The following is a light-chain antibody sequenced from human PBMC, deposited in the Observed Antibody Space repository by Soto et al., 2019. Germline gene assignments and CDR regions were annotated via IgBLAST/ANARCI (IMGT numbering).Light chain of an antibody. V-gene: IGKV3-15*01. Sequence: EIVMTQSPATLSVSPGERATLSCRASQSVSSNLAWYQQKPGQAPRLLIYGASTRATGVPARFSGSGSGTEFTLTISSLQSGDFAVYYCQQYSDCPLSFGGGTKVDIK. CDR1: QSVSSN. J-gene: IGKJ4*01. CDR3: QQYSDCPLS. CDR2: GAS.